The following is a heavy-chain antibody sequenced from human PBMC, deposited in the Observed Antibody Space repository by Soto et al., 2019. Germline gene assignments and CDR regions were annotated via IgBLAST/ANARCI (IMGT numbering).Heavy chain of an antibody. Sequence: EVQLLESWGGLVQPGGSLRLSCAASGFTFSSYAMSWVRQAPGKGLEWVSIISGSGGSTYYADSVKGRFTISRDNSKNTLYLQMNSLRAEDTAVYYCASRSSGWYFDYRGQGTLVTVSS. CDR1: GFTFSSYA. J-gene: IGHJ4*02. CDR3: ASRSSGWYFDY. CDR2: ISGSGGST. D-gene: IGHD6-19*01. V-gene: IGHV3-23*01.